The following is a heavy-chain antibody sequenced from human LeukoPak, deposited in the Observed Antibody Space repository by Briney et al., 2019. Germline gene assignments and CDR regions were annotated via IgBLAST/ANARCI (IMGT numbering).Heavy chain of an antibody. J-gene: IGHJ3*02. Sequence: SETLSLTCAVYGGSFSGYYWSWIRQPPGKGLEWIGEINHRGSTNYNPSLKSRVTMSVDTSKNQFSLKLSSVTAADTAVYYCARSNYVWGSYRPRQSDAFDIWGQGTMVTVSS. CDR1: GGSFSGYY. D-gene: IGHD3-16*02. CDR2: INHRGST. V-gene: IGHV4-34*01. CDR3: ARSNYVWGSYRPRQSDAFDI.